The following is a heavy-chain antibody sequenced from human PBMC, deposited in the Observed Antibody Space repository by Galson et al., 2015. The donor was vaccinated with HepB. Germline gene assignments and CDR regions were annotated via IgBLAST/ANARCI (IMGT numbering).Heavy chain of an antibody. CDR2: IYYSGST. V-gene: IGHV4-31*03. Sequence: TLSLTCTVSGGSISSGGYYWSWIRQHPGKGLEWIGYIYYSGSTYYNPSLKSRVTISVDTSKNQFSLKLSSVTAADTAVYYCASLLKVYAYYFDCWGQGTLVTVSS. J-gene: IGHJ4*02. D-gene: IGHD2-8*01. CDR1: GGSISSGGYY. CDR3: ASLLKVYAYYFDC.